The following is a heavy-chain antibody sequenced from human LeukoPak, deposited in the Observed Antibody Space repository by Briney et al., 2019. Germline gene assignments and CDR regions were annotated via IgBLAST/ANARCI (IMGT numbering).Heavy chain of an antibody. J-gene: IGHJ4*02. Sequence: SETLSLTCTVSGASISYYYWSWIRQPPGKGLEWIGYIYYSGSANYNPSLKSRVTISVDTSKNQFSLELSSVTAADTAVYYCARPPISYCSGGSCYYWHYWGQGTLVTVSS. CDR3: ARPPISYCSGGSCYYWHY. CDR1: GASISYYY. CDR2: IYYSGSA. V-gene: IGHV4-59*08. D-gene: IGHD2-15*01.